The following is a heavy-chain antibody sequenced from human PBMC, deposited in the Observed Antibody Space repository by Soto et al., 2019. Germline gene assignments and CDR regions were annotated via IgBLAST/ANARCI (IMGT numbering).Heavy chain of an antibody. Sequence: GGSLRLSCAASGFTLSSYGMSWVRQAPGKGLEWVSTLSGSGGSTYYADSVKGRFTISRDNSKNTLYLQMNSLRAEDTAVYYCARNSPRYCSGGSCYFDFWAQGTLVTVSS. CDR2: LSGSGGST. J-gene: IGHJ4*02. V-gene: IGHV3-23*01. CDR3: ARNSPRYCSGGSCYFDF. D-gene: IGHD2-15*01. CDR1: GFTLSSYG.